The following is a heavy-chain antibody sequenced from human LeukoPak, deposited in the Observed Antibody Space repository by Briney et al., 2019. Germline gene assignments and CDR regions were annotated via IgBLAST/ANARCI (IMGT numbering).Heavy chain of an antibody. CDR2: IYYSGST. CDR1: GGSVNSGSYY. J-gene: IGHJ4*02. V-gene: IGHV4-61*01. CDR3: ATTALGFHDRKFDY. D-gene: IGHD3-22*01. Sequence: SETLSLTCTVSGGSVNSGSYYWSWIRQPPGKGLEWIGYIYYSGSTNYNPSLKSRVTISVDTSKNQFSLNQFSLKLSSVTPAATAVYYCATTALGFHDRKFDYWGQGTLVTVSS.